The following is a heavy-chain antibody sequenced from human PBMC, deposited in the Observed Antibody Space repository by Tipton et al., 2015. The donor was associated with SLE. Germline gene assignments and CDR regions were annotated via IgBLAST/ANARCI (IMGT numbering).Heavy chain of an antibody. D-gene: IGHD2-8*01. CDR2: IQGRENT. J-gene: IGHJ5*02. CDR3: ARGGTGDGTNPFDP. V-gene: IGHV4-59*02. CDR1: GVSVTNYY. Sequence: TLSLTCTVSGVSVTNYYWSWIRQPPGKRLEWIGFIQGRENTNYNPSLESRVTISVDTSKNQFSLQLTSVTAADTAIYYCARGGTGDGTNPFDPRGQGTLVTVSS.